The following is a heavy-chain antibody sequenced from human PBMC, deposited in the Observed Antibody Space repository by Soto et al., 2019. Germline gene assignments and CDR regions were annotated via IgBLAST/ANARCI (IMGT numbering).Heavy chain of an antibody. CDR1: GFTFSAYA. CDR2: ITGSGSSA. Sequence: GGSLRLSCAASGFTFSAYAIIWVRQAPGKGLEWVSGITGSGSSAYYADSVKGRFTISRDNSKNTLYLQMNSLRAEDTAVYYCAKSGSFFYFDCWGQGTPVTVPQ. V-gene: IGHV3-23*01. D-gene: IGHD1-26*01. CDR3: AKSGSFFYFDC. J-gene: IGHJ4*02.